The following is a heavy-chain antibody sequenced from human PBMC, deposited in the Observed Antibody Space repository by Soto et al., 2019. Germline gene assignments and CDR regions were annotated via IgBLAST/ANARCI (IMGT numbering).Heavy chain of an antibody. CDR3: ARALAGSYDY. Sequence: SQTLSLTCAISGDSVSSKSATGNWIRQSPSRGLEWLGRTYYRSKWSTDYAVSVKGRITVSPDTSKNQFSLQLNSVTPEDTAVYYCARALAGSYDYWGQGTLVTVSS. V-gene: IGHV6-1*01. CDR2: TYYRSKWST. J-gene: IGHJ4*02. D-gene: IGHD1-26*01. CDR1: GDSVSSKSAT.